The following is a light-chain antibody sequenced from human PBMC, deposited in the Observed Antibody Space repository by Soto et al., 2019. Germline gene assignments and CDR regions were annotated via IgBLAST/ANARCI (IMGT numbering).Light chain of an antibody. CDR1: SSNIGAGYG. CDR2: GNS. CDR3: QSYDSSLSAVV. J-gene: IGLJ2*01. Sequence: QSVLTQPPSVSGAPGQRVTISCTGSSSNIGAGYGVHWYQQLPGTAPKLLISGNSNRPSGVPDRLSGSKSGTSASLAITGLQAEDEADYYCQSYDSSLSAVVFGGGTKLTVL. V-gene: IGLV1-40*01.